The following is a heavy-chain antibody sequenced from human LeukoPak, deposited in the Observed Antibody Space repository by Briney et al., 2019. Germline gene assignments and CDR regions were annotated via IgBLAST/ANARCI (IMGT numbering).Heavy chain of an antibody. CDR2: LYSGGNT. D-gene: IGHD3-10*01. CDR3: ARSHYVSGSYNGFIDH. CDR1: GFTVSTSY. J-gene: IGHJ4*02. V-gene: IGHV3-66*01. Sequence: PGGSLRLSCAASGFTVSTSYMTWVREAPGKGLEWGSVLYSGGNTYYADSVRGRFSISRDNSKSTVYLQMNSLTAEDTAVYYCARSHYVSGSYNGFIDHWGQGTLVTVSS.